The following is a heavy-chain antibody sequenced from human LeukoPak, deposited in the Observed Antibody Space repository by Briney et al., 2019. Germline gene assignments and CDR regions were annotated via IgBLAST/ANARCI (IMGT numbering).Heavy chain of an antibody. V-gene: IGHV4-31*11. J-gene: IGHJ4*02. CDR2: IYATETT. Sequence: SETLSLTCAVSGGSISSGSYYWTWIRQRPGKGLEWVGYIYATETTYYNPSLKSRVTITVDTQKNQFSLRLDSVTAEDTAVYYCARDKSLWGQGTLVTVSS. CDR3: ARDKSL. CDR1: GGSISSGSYY.